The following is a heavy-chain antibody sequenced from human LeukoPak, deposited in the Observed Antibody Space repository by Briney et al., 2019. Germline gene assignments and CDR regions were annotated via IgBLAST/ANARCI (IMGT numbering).Heavy chain of an antibody. Sequence: PSETLSLTCTVSGGSISSYYWSWIRQPAGKGLEWIGRIYTSGSTNYNPFLKSRVTMSVDTSKNQFSLKLSSVTAADTAVYYCARVSLLSRYPNWFDPWGQGALVTVSS. D-gene: IGHD1-26*01. CDR1: GGSISSYY. CDR2: IYTSGST. J-gene: IGHJ5*02. CDR3: ARVSLLSRYPNWFDP. V-gene: IGHV4-4*07.